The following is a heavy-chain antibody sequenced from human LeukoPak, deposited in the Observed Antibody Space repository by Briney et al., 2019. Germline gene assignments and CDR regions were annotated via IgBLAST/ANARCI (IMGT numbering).Heavy chain of an antibody. J-gene: IGHJ3*02. CDR2: IIPILGIA. CDR3: ARAGRSVFRGDAFDI. CDR1: GGTFSSYA. V-gene: IGHV1-69*04. Sequence: ASVKVSCKASGGTFSSYAISWVRQAPGQGLEWMGRIIPILGIANYAQKFQGRVTITADKSTSTAYMELSSLRSEDTAVYYCARAGRSVFRGDAFDIWGQGTMVTVSS. D-gene: IGHD3-16*01.